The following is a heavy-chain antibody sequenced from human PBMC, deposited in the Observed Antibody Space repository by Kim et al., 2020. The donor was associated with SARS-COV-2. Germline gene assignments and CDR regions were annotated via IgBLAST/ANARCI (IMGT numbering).Heavy chain of an antibody. CDR2: ISGSGGST. J-gene: IGHJ4*02. D-gene: IGHD3-22*01. CDR3: AKGDHTAMAPYYYDSSGDCHYFDS. V-gene: IGHV3-23*01. CDR1: GFTFSSYA. Sequence: GGSLRLSCAASGFTFSSYAMSWVRQAPGKGLEWVSVISGSGGSTYYADSVKGRFTIPRDNAKNTLYLQMNSLRAEDTAVYYCAKGDHTAMAPYYYDSSGDCHYFDSWDQGTLVTVPS.